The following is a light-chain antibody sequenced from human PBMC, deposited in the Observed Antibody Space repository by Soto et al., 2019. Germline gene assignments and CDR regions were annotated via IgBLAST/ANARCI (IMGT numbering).Light chain of an antibody. CDR1: SSDVGGYNY. CDR2: DVT. Sequence: LTQPASVSGSPGQSITVSCTGTSSDVGGYNYVSWYQQYPGKVPRLMIYDVTNRPSGVSNRFSGSKSGNTASLTISGLQAEDEADYYCSSYRRGSTYVFGTGTKVTVL. J-gene: IGLJ1*01. V-gene: IGLV2-14*01. CDR3: SSYRRGSTYV.